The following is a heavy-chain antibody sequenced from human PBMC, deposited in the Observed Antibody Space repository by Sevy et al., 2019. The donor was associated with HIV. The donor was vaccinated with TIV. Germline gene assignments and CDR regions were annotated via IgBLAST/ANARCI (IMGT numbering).Heavy chain of an antibody. CDR2: VYQSGTT. Sequence: SETLSLTCAVSGGYISSRDYSWIWIRQPPGKGLEWIGYVYQSGTTYYNPSLKSRVTISVDRSKNQFSLKLSSVTAADTAVYYCASLNFSRGYYFDYWGQGALVTVSS. CDR1: GGYISSRDYS. J-gene: IGHJ4*02. D-gene: IGHD3-16*01. V-gene: IGHV4-30-2*01. CDR3: ASLNFSRGYYFDY.